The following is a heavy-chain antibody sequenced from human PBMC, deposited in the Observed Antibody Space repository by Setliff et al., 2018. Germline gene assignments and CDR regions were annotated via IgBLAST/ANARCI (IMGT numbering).Heavy chain of an antibody. CDR3: ARLGRNNSAPPGDY. CDR1: GYSFPSYW. J-gene: IGHJ4*02. Sequence: PGESLKLSCKASGYSFPSYWIGWVRQVPGKGLEWMGIIYPGDSHTRYSPSFQGQVTISADKSILTAFLQWTYLKASDSAMYYCARLGRNNSAPPGDYWGQGTLVTVS. D-gene: IGHD6-25*01. V-gene: IGHV5-51*01. CDR2: IYPGDSHT.